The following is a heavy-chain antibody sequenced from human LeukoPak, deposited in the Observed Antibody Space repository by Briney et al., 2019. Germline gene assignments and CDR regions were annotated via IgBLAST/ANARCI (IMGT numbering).Heavy chain of an antibody. CDR3: ARHLLGGDYVGYFMDY. J-gene: IGHJ4*02. CDR2: IYPGDSDT. CDR1: GYSFTSYW. D-gene: IGHD3-16*01. V-gene: IGHV5-51*01. Sequence: GESLKISCKGSGYSFTSYWIGWVRQLPGKGLGCMGIIYPGDSDTTYSPSFQGQVTISADKSISTAYLQWSSLKASDTAMYYCARHLLGGDYVGYFMDYWGQGTLVTVSS.